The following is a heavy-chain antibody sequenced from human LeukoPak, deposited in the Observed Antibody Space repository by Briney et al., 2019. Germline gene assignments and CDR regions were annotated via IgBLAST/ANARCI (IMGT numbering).Heavy chain of an antibody. J-gene: IGHJ3*02. CDR3: ARAMIVGNRAFDI. CDR1: GFTFSSYS. D-gene: IGHD3-22*01. CDR2: ISSRSSYI. Sequence: GGSLRLSCAASGFTFSSYSMNWVRQAPGKGLEWVSSISSRSSYIYYADSVKGRFTISRDNAKNSLYLQMNSLRAEDTAVYYCARAMIVGNRAFDIWGQGTMVTVSS. V-gene: IGHV3-21*01.